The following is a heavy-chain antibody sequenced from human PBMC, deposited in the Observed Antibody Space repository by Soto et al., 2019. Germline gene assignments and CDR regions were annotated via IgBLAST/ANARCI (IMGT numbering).Heavy chain of an antibody. D-gene: IGHD3-3*01. V-gene: IGHV2-26*01. Sequence: SCPTLVNPTETLTLTCTVSGFSLSNARMGVSWIRQPPGKTLEWLAHIFSNDEKSYSTSLKSRLTITKDTSKSQVVLTMTNMDPVDTATYYCARIPYDFWRGPYYIDYWGQGTLVTVSS. CDR3: ARIPYDFWRGPYYIDY. J-gene: IGHJ4*02. CDR1: GFSLSNARMG. CDR2: IFSNDEK.